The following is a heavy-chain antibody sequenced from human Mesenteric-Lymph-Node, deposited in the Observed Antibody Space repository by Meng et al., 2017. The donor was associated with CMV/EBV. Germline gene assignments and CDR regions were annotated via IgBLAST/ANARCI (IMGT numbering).Heavy chain of an antibody. CDR3: TIGRQIPPGYCTSATCPDY. Sequence: ASVKVSCKASGYTFTSYDINWVRQAAGQGLESMGWMNPDSGKTGYVQKFQGRVTMTRDTSISTAYMELSSLRYEDTGVYYCTIGRQIPPGYCTSATCPDYWGQGTLVTVSS. CDR2: MNPDSGKT. J-gene: IGHJ4*02. V-gene: IGHV1-8*01. D-gene: IGHD2-2*01. CDR1: GYTFTSYD.